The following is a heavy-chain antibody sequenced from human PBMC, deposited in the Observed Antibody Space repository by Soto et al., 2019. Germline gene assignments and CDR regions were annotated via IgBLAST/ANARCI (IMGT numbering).Heavy chain of an antibody. CDR3: ARGGSGHGDDNWFDP. CDR1: GGSISSGAYS. Sequence: QLQLQESGSGLVKPSQTPSLTCVVSGGSISSGAYSWSWIRQPPGKGLEWIGYIYQSGSTYYNPSLKSRVTISVDRSKNQFSLKVSSVTAADTAVYYCARGGSGHGDDNWFDPWGRGTLVAVSS. J-gene: IGHJ5*02. CDR2: IYQSGST. D-gene: IGHD4-17*01. V-gene: IGHV4-30-2*01.